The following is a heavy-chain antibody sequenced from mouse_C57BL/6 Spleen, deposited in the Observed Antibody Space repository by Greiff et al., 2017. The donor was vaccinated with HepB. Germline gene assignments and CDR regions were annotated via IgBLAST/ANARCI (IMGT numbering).Heavy chain of an antibody. D-gene: IGHD2-5*01. CDR3: AKIFYSKGAMDY. CDR2: IYPGDGDT. CDR1: GYAFSSSW. J-gene: IGHJ4*01. Sequence: VKLMESGPELVKPGASVKISCKASGYAFSSSWMNWVKQRPGKGLEWIGRIYPGDGDTNYNGKFKGKATLTADKSSSKAYMQLSSLTSEDSAVYFCAKIFYSKGAMDYWGQGTSVTVSS. V-gene: IGHV1-82*01.